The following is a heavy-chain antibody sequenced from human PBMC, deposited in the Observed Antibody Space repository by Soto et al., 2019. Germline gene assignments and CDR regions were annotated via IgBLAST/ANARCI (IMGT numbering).Heavy chain of an antibody. J-gene: IGHJ4*02. CDR3: ARDKSESKYYYDSSGYLYY. D-gene: IGHD3-22*01. V-gene: IGHV1-18*01. CDR2: ISAYNGNT. Sequence: GASVKVSCKASGYTFTSYGISWVRQAPGQGLEWMGWISAYNGNTNYAQKLQGRVTMTTDTSTSTAYMELRSLRSDDTAVYYCARDKSESKYYYDSSGYLYYWGQGTLVTVSS. CDR1: GYTFTSYG.